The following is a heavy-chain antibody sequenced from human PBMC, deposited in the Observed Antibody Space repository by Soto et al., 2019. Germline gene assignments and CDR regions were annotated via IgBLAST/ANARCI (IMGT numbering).Heavy chain of an antibody. CDR2: MNPNSGNT. V-gene: IGHV1-8*01. J-gene: IGHJ6*02. D-gene: IGHD2-8*01. Sequence: GASVKVSCKASGYTFTSYDINWVRQATGQGPEWMGWMNPNSGNTGYAQKFQGRVTMTRNTSISTAYMELSSLRSEDTAVYYCARGLIVRRRGYYGMDVWGQGTTVTVSS. CDR1: GYTFTSYD. CDR3: ARGLIVRRRGYYGMDV.